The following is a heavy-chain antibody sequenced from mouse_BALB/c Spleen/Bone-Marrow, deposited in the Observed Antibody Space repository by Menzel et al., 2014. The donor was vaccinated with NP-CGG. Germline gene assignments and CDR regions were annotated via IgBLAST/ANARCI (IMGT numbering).Heavy chain of an antibody. Sequence: EVQLVESGPELVKPGASVKVSCKASGYSFTDYNMYWVKQSHGKSLEWIGYIDPYNGGTNYNQKFKGKATLTVDKSSSTAIMHLNSLTSEDYDVYYCSRWDYANAMDYWGQGTSVTVSS. D-gene: IGHD2-4*01. CDR3: SRWDYANAMDY. CDR1: GYSFTDYN. CDR2: IDPYNGGT. V-gene: IGHV1S135*01. J-gene: IGHJ4*01.